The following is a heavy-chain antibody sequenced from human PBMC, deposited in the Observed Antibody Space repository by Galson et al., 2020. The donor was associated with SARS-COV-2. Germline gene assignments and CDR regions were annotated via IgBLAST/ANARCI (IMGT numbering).Heavy chain of an antibody. CDR2: ISGSGGST. J-gene: IGHJ6*02. D-gene: IGHD2-2*01. Sequence: GESLKISCAASGFTFSSYAMSWVRQAPGKGLEWVSAISGSGGSTYYADSVKGRFTISRDNSKNTLYLQMNSLRAEDTAVYYCSGDIVVVPAAMDRTDYYYYGMDVWGQGTTVTVSS. CDR3: SGDIVVVPAAMDRTDYYYYGMDV. CDR1: GFTFSSYA. V-gene: IGHV3-23*01.